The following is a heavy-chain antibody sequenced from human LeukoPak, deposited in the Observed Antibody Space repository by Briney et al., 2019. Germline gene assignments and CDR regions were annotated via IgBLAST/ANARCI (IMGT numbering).Heavy chain of an antibody. V-gene: IGHV3-23*01. J-gene: IGHJ4*02. Sequence: GGSLRLSCAASGFTFINYAMSWVRQAPGPGLEWVSVISGSGAYTYYTDSVKGRFTMSKENSKNMIYLEMNTLRAEDTAVYYCAKRARDGYNSPHDFWGQGTLVTVSS. CDR3: AKRARDGYNSPHDF. CDR2: ISGSGAYT. D-gene: IGHD5-24*01. CDR1: GFTFINYA.